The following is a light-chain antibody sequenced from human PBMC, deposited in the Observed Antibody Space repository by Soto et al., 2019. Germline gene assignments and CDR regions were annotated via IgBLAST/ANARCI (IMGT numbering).Light chain of an antibody. J-gene: IGKJ2*01. V-gene: IGKV3-20*01. CDR1: QSVSNNY. Sequence: EVVLTQSPGTLSLSPGERATLSCRASQSVSNNYLAWDQQKPGQSPKLLIFGSSDRATGIPDRFSGSGSGTDLTLTISSLEPEDFAVYYCQQYCSSPPYTFGQGTKLEIK. CDR2: GSS. CDR3: QQYCSSPPYT.